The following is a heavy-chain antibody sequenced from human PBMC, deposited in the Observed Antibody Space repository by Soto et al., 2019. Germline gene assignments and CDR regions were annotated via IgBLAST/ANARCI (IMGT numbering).Heavy chain of an antibody. V-gene: IGHV3-66*01. CDR3: ARDSRPRSVGRY. Sequence: EVQLVESGGALVQPGGSLRLSCAASGFTVSSSYLSWVRQAPGMGLECVSVIYSGGATYYSDSVKGRFTIARHNFKNTRYLQMKSLRAEYTAVYYWARDSRPRSVGRYRGQGTMFTVAS. CDR2: IYSGGAT. D-gene: IGHD2-15*01. CDR1: GFTVSSSY. J-gene: IGHJ4*02.